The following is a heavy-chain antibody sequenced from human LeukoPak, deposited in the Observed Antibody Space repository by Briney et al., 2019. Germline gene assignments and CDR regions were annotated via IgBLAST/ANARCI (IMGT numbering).Heavy chain of an antibody. Sequence: SETLSLTCSVSGVSLLGSGDSCGWVRLPPGKGLGWIVFIDYSETTGTTYYKPSLTSRITISLETSKFQFSMNLTSVTAADTAIYYCARGLPNRSLVVVPAAFDYWSQETRVTAAS. V-gene: IGHV4-39*07. CDR2: IDYSETTGTT. J-gene: IGHJ4*02. CDR1: GVSLLGSGDS. D-gene: IGHD2-2*01. CDR3: ARGLPNRSLVVVPAAFDY.